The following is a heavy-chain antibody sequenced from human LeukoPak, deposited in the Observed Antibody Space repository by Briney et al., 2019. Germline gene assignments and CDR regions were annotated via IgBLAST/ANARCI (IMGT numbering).Heavy chain of an antibody. CDR2: ISGSGGST. J-gene: IGHJ4*02. V-gene: IGHV3-23*01. Sequence: SGGSLRLSCAASGFTFSSYAMSWVRQAPGKGLEWVSAISGSGGSTYYADSVKGRFTISRDNSKNTLYLQMNSLRAEDTAVYYCARDRAFRSSSSVAGYYFDYWGQGTLVTVPS. D-gene: IGHD6-6*01. CDR3: ARDRAFRSSSSVAGYYFDY. CDR1: GFTFSSYA.